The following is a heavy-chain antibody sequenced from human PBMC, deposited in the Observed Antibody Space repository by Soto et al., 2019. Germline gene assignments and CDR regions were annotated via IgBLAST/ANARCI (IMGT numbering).Heavy chain of an antibody. CDR2: ISAYNGTT. J-gene: IGHJ6*02. V-gene: IGHV1-18*01. Sequence: QVQLVQSGAEVKKPGASVKVSCKASGYTFTSYGISWVRQAPGQGLEWMGWISAYNGTTNYAQKLQGRVTMTTDTSTSTAYMELRSLRSDDTAVYYCAGDIFHAGIATIFGVPHSYYYGMDVWGQGTTVTVSS. CDR1: GYTFTSYG. D-gene: IGHD3-3*01. CDR3: AGDIFHAGIATIFGVPHSYYYGMDV.